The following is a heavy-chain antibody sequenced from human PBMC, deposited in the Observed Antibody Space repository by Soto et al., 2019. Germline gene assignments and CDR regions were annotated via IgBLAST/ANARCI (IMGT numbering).Heavy chain of an antibody. CDR3: ATDFFSAWEKYGMVI. Sequence: PSQTLSLTCAISGDSVSSSSAAWNWIRQSPSRGLEWLGRTYYRSKGYNDYAVSVKSRITINPDTSKNQFSLQLNSVTPEDTAVYCCATDFFSAWEKYGMVIWDPETTLTVSS. CDR2: TYYRSKGYN. CDR1: GDSVSSSSAA. V-gene: IGHV6-1*01. J-gene: IGHJ6*02. D-gene: IGHD6-19*01.